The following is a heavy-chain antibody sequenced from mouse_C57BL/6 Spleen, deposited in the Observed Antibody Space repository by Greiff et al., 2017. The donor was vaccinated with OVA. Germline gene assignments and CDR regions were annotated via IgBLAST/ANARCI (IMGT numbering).Heavy chain of an antibody. CDR3: ARSPHDYGSSYNWYFDV. CDR2: IYPRSGNT. Sequence: QVQLQQSGAELARPGASVKLSCKASGYTFTSYGISWVKQRTGQGLEWIGEIYPRSGNTYYNEKFKGKATLTADKSSSTAYMELRSLTSEDSAVYFCARSPHDYGSSYNWYFDVWGTGTTVTVSS. V-gene: IGHV1-81*01. J-gene: IGHJ1*03. CDR1: GYTFTSYG. D-gene: IGHD1-1*01.